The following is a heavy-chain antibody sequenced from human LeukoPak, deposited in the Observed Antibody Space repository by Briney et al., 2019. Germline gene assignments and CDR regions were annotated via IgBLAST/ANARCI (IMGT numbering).Heavy chain of an antibody. D-gene: IGHD3-16*01. CDR2: ISGGGVTT. CDR3: ARNQQLGGHSYYYYGMDV. Sequence: GGSLRPSCVGSGFTSIAYALTWARQAPGKGLEWVSGISGGGVTTYYADSVKGRFTISRDNSKNTLYLQMNSLRADDTAIYYCARNQQLGGHSYYYYGMDVWGQGTTVTVSS. V-gene: IGHV3-23*01. J-gene: IGHJ6*02. CDR1: GFTSIAYA.